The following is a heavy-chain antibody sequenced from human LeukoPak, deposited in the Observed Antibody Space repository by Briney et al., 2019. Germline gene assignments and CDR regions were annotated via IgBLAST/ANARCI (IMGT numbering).Heavy chain of an antibody. CDR3: AKSLLYDNTRAGEY. CDR1: GFTFSSYA. J-gene: IGHJ4*02. CDR2: ISNDGSNK. D-gene: IGHD3-9*01. V-gene: IGHV3-30-3*02. Sequence: GGSLRLSCATSGFTFSSYAMHWVRQAPGKGLEWVAVISNDGSNKYYADSVKGRFTISRDNSKNTLYLQMNSLRAEDTAVYYCAKSLLYDNTRAGEYWGQGTLVTVSS.